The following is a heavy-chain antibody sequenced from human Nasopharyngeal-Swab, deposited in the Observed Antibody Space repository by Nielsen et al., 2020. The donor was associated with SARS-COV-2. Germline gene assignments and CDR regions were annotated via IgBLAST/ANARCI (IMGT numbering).Heavy chain of an antibody. Sequence: GGSLRLSCAASGLSLSEFWMYWVRQAPGKGLEWVASINKDGSEKYYGDSVRGRFTTSRDNAENSLSLQMNSLRGEDTAVYYCARDRGYYAFDYWGQGTLVTVSS. CDR3: ARDRGYYAFDY. CDR1: GLSLSEFW. J-gene: IGHJ4*02. D-gene: IGHD3-3*01. CDR2: INKDGSEK. V-gene: IGHV3-7*01.